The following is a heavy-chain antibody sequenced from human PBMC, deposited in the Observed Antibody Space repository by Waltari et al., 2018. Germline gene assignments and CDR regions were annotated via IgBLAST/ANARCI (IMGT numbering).Heavy chain of an antibody. CDR1: GYTFTGYY. CDR2: INPNSGGT. Sequence: QVQLVQSGAEVKKPGASVKVSCTASGYTFTGYYMHWVRQPPGQGLEWMGRINPNSGGTNYAQKFQGRVTMTRDTSISTAYMELSRLRSDDTAVYYCAIYCSGGSCYSDAFDIWGQGTMVTVSS. D-gene: IGHD2-15*01. V-gene: IGHV1-2*06. CDR3: AIYCSGGSCYSDAFDI. J-gene: IGHJ3*02.